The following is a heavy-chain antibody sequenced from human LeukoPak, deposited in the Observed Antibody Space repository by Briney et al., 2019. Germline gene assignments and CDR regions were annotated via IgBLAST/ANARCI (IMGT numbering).Heavy chain of an antibody. CDR2: IYSSGST. J-gene: IGHJ4*02. V-gene: IGHV4-61*10. D-gene: IGHD3-22*01. Sequence: PSETLSLTCTVSSGSISSGRYYWSWIRQPAGKGLEWIGRIYSSGSTKYNPSLRSRVTISLDTSKDQFSLKLSSVTAADTAVYYCARGKYHYDSRPVAGWYFDYWGQGTLVTVSS. CDR3: ARGKYHYDSRPVAGWYFDY. CDR1: SGSISSGRYY.